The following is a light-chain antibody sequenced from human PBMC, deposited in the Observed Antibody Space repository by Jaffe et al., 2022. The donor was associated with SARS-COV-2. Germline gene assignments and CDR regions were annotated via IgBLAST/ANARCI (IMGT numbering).Light chain of an antibody. V-gene: IGLV3-19*01. Sequence: SSELTQDPAVSVVLGQTVSITCQGDSLRNYFASWYQQKSGQAPILLMYGKNNRPSGIPDRFSGSTSGDTASLTIIGAQAEDEADYYCGFRDKSRNYRVFGGGTRLTV. J-gene: IGLJ2*01. CDR3: GFRDKSRNYRV. CDR2: GKN. CDR1: SLRNYF.